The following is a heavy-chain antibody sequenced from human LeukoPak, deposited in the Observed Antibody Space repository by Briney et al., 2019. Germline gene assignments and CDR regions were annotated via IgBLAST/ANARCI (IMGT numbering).Heavy chain of an antibody. Sequence: PGGSLRLSCAASGFTFSSYAMSWVRQAPGKGLEWVSAISGSGGSTYYADSVKGRFTISRDNSKNTLYLQINSLRAEDTAVYYCAKLGIVVVVAATTWFDPWGQGTPVTVSS. J-gene: IGHJ5*02. D-gene: IGHD2-15*01. CDR3: AKLGIVVVVAATTWFDP. CDR1: GFTFSSYA. V-gene: IGHV3-23*01. CDR2: ISGSGGST.